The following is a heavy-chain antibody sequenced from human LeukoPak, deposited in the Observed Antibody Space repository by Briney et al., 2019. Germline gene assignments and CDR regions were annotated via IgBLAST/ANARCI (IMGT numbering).Heavy chain of an antibody. D-gene: IGHD1-26*01. CDR3: ARPSGGYYYYYGMDV. CDR2: IYPGDSDT. CDR1: GYSFTSYW. J-gene: IGHJ6*02. V-gene: IGHV5-51*01. Sequence: GESLKISCKGSGYSFTSYWIGWVRQMPGKGLEWMGIIYPGDSDTRYSPSFQGQVTISADKSISTACLQWSSLKASDTAMYYCARPSGGYYYYYGMDVWGQGTTVTVSS.